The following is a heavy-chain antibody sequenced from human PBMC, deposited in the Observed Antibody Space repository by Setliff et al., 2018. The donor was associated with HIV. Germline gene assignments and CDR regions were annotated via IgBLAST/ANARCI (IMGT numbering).Heavy chain of an antibody. CDR2: IHYSGST. Sequence: SETLSLTCTVSGGSISSSTYYWGWIRQSPGKGLQWIGSIHYSGSTYYNPSLESRVTISVDTSENQFSLKLSSVTAGDTAVYYCARRGYDFLGYFQHWGHGTLVTVTS. V-gene: IGHV4-39*01. J-gene: IGHJ1*01. D-gene: IGHD5-12*01. CDR3: ARRGYDFLGYFQH. CDR1: GGSISSSTYY.